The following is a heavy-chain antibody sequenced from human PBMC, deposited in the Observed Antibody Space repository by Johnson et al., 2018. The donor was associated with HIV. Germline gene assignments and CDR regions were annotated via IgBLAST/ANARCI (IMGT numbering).Heavy chain of an antibody. CDR2: ISYDGSNK. Sequence: QVQLVESGGGVVQPGRSLRLSCAASGFTFSSYGMNWVRQAPGKGLEWVAVISYDGSNKYYADSVKGRFTISRDNSKNTLYLQMNSLRAEDTAVYYCASLSSSGAFDIWGQGTMVTVSS. J-gene: IGHJ3*02. D-gene: IGHD6-6*01. CDR1: GFTFSSYG. CDR3: ASLSSSGAFDI. V-gene: IGHV3-30*03.